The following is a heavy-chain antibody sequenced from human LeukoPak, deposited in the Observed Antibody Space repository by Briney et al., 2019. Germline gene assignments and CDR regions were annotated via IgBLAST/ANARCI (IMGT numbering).Heavy chain of an antibody. CDR3: VRVYGAIDY. J-gene: IGHJ4*02. CDR2: MNPNSGHT. CDR1: GYTFTSYD. D-gene: IGHD4-17*01. V-gene: IGHV1-8*01. Sequence: ASVKVSCKTSGYTFTSYDINWVRQATGQGLEWMGWMNPNSGHTGFAQKFQGRVTMTRDTSISTAYMELNSLRSEDTAVYYCVRVYGAIDYWGQGTLVTVSS.